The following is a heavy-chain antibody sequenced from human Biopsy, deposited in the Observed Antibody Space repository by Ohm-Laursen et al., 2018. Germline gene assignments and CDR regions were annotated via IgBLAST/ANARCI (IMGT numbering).Heavy chain of an antibody. CDR2: IYYSGST. Sequence: GTLSLTCTVSGGSIYNFFWSRIRQPPGKGLEWIGYIYYSGSTNYDPSLKNRVTISVDRSKNHFSLELSSVTAADTAVYYCARVGVGAPSIDYFDSWGQGALVTVSS. V-gene: IGHV4-59*01. CDR3: ARVGVGAPSIDYFDS. J-gene: IGHJ4*02. D-gene: IGHD1-26*01. CDR1: GGSIYNFF.